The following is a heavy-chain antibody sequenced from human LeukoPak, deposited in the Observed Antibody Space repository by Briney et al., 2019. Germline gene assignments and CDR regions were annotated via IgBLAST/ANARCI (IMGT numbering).Heavy chain of an antibody. V-gene: IGHV1-2*02. CDR1: GYTFTGYY. J-gene: IGHJ6*03. Sequence: ASVKVSCKASGYTFTGYYMHWVRQAPGQGLEWMGWIDPNSGGTNYAQKFQGRVTMTRDTSISTAYMELSRLRSDDTAVYDCARDSGDGYNLAFYYYYMDVWGKGTTVTVSS. CDR2: IDPNSGGT. D-gene: IGHD5-24*01. CDR3: ARDSGDGYNLAFYYYYMDV.